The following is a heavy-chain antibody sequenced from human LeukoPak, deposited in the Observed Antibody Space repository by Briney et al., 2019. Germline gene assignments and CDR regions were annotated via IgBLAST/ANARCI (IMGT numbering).Heavy chain of an antibody. CDR2: IKSKTDGGTT. J-gene: IGHJ6*02. CDR1: GFTFSNSW. Sequence: PGGSLRLSCAASGFTFSNSWMNWVRQSPGKGLEWVGRIKSKTDGGTTDYAAPAKGRFTISRDDSRDTLYLQMNSLQTEDTALYYCTTDYYGVEVWGQGTTVTVSS. V-gene: IGHV3-15*01. CDR3: TTDYYGVEV.